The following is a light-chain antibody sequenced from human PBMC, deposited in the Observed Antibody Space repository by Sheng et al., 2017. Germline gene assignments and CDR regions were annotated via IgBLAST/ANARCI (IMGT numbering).Light chain of an antibody. V-gene: IGKV1-5*03. CDR1: QSISSW. Sequence: DIQMTQSPSTLSASVGDRVTITCRASQSISSWLAWYQQKPGKAPKLLIYKASTLEDGVPSRFSGSGSGTEFTLTISSLQPDDFATYYCQQYDRSSSWTFGQGTKGRNQT. CDR2: KAS. CDR3: QQYDRSSSWT. J-gene: IGKJ1*01.